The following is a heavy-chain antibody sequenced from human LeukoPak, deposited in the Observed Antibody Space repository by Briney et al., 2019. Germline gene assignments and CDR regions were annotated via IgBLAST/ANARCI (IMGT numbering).Heavy chain of an antibody. J-gene: IGHJ4*02. Sequence: GGSLRLSCAASGFTFSSYAMHWVRQAPGKGLEWVAVISYDGSNKYYADSVKGRFTISRDNSKNTLYLQMNSLRAEDTAVYYCARDFGSSASGYWGQGTLVTVSS. V-gene: IGHV3-30-3*01. D-gene: IGHD6-6*01. CDR2: ISYDGSNK. CDR1: GFTFSSYA. CDR3: ARDFGSSASGY.